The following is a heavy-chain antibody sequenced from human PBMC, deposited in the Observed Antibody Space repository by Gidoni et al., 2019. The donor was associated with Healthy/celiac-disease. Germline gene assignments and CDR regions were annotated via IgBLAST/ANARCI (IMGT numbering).Heavy chain of an antibody. J-gene: IGHJ3*02. Sequence: QVQLVESVGGVVQPGRSLRLSCAASRFTFSSYGMLWVRQAPGKGLEWVAVISYDGSNKYYADSVKGRFTISRDNSKNTLYLQMNSLRAEDTAVYYCAKDQKAWIIDAFDIWGQGTMVTVSS. D-gene: IGHD5-12*01. CDR1: RFTFSSYG. CDR2: ISYDGSNK. CDR3: AKDQKAWIIDAFDI. V-gene: IGHV3-30*18.